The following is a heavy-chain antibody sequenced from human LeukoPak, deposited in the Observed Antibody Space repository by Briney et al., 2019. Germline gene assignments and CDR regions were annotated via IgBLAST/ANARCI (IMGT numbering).Heavy chain of an antibody. CDR2: INAGNGNT. CDR1: GYTFAKYA. D-gene: IGHD2-2*01. Sequence: ASVTVSCTASGYTFAKYAIHWVRQAPGQRLEWMGWINAGNGNTRYSQKFQGGVTITRDTSASTAYMELSSLRSEDTAVYYCARSILVVPVASHYNYVVDVWGQGTTVTVSS. CDR3: ARSILVVPVASHYNYVVDV. J-gene: IGHJ6*02. V-gene: IGHV1-3*01.